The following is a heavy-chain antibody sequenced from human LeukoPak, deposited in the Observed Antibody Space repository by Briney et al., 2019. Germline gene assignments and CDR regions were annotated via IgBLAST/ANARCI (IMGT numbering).Heavy chain of an antibody. V-gene: IGHV3-74*01. CDR1: GFTFSSYW. Sequence: GGSLRLSCVASGFTFSSYWMHWVRQDPRKGLVWVSRINGDGRNINYADSVRGRFTISRDGAKNSLYLQMNSLRAEDTALYYCARDTKGESDYWGQGTLVSVSS. J-gene: IGHJ4*02. D-gene: IGHD2-8*01. CDR2: INGDGRNI. CDR3: ARDTKGESDY.